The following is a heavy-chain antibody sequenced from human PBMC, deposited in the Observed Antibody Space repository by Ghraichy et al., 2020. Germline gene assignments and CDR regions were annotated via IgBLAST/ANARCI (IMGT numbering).Heavy chain of an antibody. J-gene: IGHJ4*02. CDR3: VSTNPDRWFGELSHFDY. Sequence: GGSLRLSCVGSGFRFTSHALSWVRQAPGKGPEWVASIGTSGIPTSYADSVKGRFTISRDNSKNTLFLHLDSLTVEDTAMYYCVSTNPDRWFGELSHFDYWGQGKLVTVSP. V-gene: IGHV3-23*01. CDR2: IGTSGIPT. D-gene: IGHD3-10*01. CDR1: GFRFTSHA.